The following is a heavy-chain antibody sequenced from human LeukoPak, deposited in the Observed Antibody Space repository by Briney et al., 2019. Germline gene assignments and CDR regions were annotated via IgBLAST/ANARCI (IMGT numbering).Heavy chain of an antibody. CDR1: GGSISSSSYY. V-gene: IGHV4-39*01. CDR2: IYYTATT. D-gene: IGHD1-26*01. J-gene: IGHJ6*03. CDR3: ARHSGSYYYYYYMDV. Sequence: KPSETLSLTCTVSGGSISSSSYYWGWICQPPGEGLGWIGSIYYTATTFYNPSLKSRITISVDTSKNQFSLKLSSVTAADTAVYYCARHSGSYYYYYYMDVWGKGTTVTVSS.